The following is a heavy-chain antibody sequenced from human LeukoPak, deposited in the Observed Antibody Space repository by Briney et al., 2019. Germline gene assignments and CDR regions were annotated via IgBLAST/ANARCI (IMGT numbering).Heavy chain of an antibody. CDR1: GFTSSKYG. CDR3: AELGITMIGGV. V-gene: IGHV3-23*01. CDR2: ISGSGGST. Sequence: GGTLRLSCAASGFTSSKYGMSWVRQAPGKGLEWVSAISGSGGSTYYADSVKGRLTISRDNAKTSLYLQMDSLRPEDTAVYYCAELGITMIGGVWGKGTTVTISS. D-gene: IGHD3-10*02. J-gene: IGHJ6*04.